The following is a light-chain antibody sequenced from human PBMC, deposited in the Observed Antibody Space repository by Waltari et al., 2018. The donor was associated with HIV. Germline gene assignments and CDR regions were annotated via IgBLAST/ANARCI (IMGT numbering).Light chain of an antibody. J-gene: IGKJ4*01. CDR2: DAS. V-gene: IGKV3D-20*01. CDR3: QQYGSSGLI. Sequence: IVLTQSPATLSLSPGESATLPSGPGHSVSTTYLAWYQQKPGLAPRLLIYDASRRATGIPDRFSGSGSGADVTLTISRLEPEDFAVYYCQQYGSSGLIFGGGTKVEIK. CDR1: HSVSTTY.